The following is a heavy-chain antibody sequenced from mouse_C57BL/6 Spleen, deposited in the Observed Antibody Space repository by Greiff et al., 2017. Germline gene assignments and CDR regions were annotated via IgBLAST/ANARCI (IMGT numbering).Heavy chain of an antibody. CDR3: ARWGELGTVDY. D-gene: IGHD4-1*01. CDR2: IYPRDGST. V-gene: IGHV1-85*01. J-gene: IGHJ2*01. Sequence: QVQLQQPGPELVKPGASVTLSCKASGYTFTSYDINWVKQRPGQGLEWIGWIYPRDGSTKYNAKFKGKATLTVDTASSTAYMEFRSLTSEDSAVYFCARWGELGTVDYWGQGTTLTVSS. CDR1: GYTFTSYD.